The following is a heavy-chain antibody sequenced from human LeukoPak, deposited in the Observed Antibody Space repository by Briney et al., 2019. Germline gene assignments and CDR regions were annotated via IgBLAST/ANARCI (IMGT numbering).Heavy chain of an antibody. CDR2: IYYSGST. CDR1: GGSISSYY. CDR3: ARGRPGLVDN. V-gene: IGHV4-59*12. D-gene: IGHD7-27*01. Sequence: SETLSLTCTVSGGSISSYYWSWIRQPPGKGLEWIGYIYYSGSTNYNPSLKSRVTMSVDRSKNQLSLKLRSVTAADTAVYYCARGRPGLVDNWGQGTLVTVSS. J-gene: IGHJ4*02.